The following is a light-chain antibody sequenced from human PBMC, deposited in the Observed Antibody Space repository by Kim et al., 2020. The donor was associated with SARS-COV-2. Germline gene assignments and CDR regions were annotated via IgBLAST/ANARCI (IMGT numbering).Light chain of an antibody. Sequence: ASVGDSVTITCRASQSISSYFNWYQQKPGKAPKLLIYAASSLQSGVPSRFSGSGSGTDFTLTISSLQPEDFATYYCQQSYSTPFTFGPGTKVDIK. V-gene: IGKV1-39*01. CDR2: AAS. CDR1: QSISSY. J-gene: IGKJ3*01. CDR3: QQSYSTPFT.